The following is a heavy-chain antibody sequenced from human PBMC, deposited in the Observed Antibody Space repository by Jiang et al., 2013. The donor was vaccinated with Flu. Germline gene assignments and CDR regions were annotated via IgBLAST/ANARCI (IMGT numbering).Heavy chain of an antibody. Sequence: LLKPSETLSLTCAVYGGSFSGYYWSWIRQPPGKGLEWIGEINHSGSTNYNPSLKSRVTISVDTSKNQFSLKLSSVTAADTAIYYCARYRTPPYYYDSNFYSTQAFDIWGQGTMVTVSS. CDR1: GGSFSGYY. CDR3: ARYRTPPYYYDSNFYSTQAFDI. CDR2: INHSGST. V-gene: IGHV4-34*01. D-gene: IGHD3-16*01. J-gene: IGHJ3*02.